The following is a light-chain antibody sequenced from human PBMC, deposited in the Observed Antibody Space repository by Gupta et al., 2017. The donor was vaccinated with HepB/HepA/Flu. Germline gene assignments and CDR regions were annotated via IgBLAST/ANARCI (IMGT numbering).Light chain of an antibody. Sequence: DIVMTQTPLSSPVTLGQSASISCRSSQSLVHRDGNTYLSWLHQRPGQPPRLLIYRGSNRGSGVPDRFSGSGTETDFTLKISRVEAEDVGVYYCWQAKQFPRTFGQGTKVEIK. J-gene: IGKJ1*01. CDR3: WQAKQFPRT. CDR1: QSLVHRDGNTY. CDR2: RGS. V-gene: IGKV2D-24*01.